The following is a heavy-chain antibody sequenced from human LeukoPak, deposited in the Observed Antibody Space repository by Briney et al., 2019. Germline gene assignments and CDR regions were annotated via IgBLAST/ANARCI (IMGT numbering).Heavy chain of an antibody. Sequence: GASAKVSCKASGDTFTSYYMHWVRQAPGQGLEWMGIVNPSGGSASYAQKFQGRVTMTRDMSTSTVYMELSSLRSEDTAVYFCARGRHYYDASDYYYEGDAFDIWGQGTMVTVSS. CDR3: ARGRHYYDASDYYYEGDAFDI. D-gene: IGHD3-22*01. J-gene: IGHJ3*02. CDR1: GDTFTSYY. V-gene: IGHV1-46*01. CDR2: VNPSGGSA.